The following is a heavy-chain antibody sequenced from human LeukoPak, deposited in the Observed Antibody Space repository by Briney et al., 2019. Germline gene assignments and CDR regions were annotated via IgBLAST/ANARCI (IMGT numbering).Heavy chain of an antibody. Sequence: ASVKVSCKASGYTLTSYGISWVRQAPGQGLEWMGWISAYNGVTNYAQKLQGRVTMTTDTSTSTAYMELRSLRSDDTAVYYCARMSYGSGTNWFDPWGQETLVTVSS. CDR3: ARMSYGSGTNWFDP. CDR2: ISAYNGVT. D-gene: IGHD3-10*01. J-gene: IGHJ5*02. CDR1: GYTLTSYG. V-gene: IGHV1-18*01.